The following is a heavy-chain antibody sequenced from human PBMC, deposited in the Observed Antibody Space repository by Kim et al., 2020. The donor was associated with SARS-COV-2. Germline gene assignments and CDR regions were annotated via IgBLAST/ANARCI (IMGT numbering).Heavy chain of an antibody. Sequence: GGSLRLSCAASGFTFSSYGMHWVRQAPGKGLEWVAVISYDGSNKYYADSVKGRFTISRDNSKNTLYLQMNSLRAEDTAVYYCAKDQGRTTVTTGYDAFDIWGQGTMVTVSS. CDR1: GFTFSSYG. V-gene: IGHV3-30*18. CDR3: AKDQGRTTVTTGYDAFDI. CDR2: ISYDGSNK. D-gene: IGHD4-17*01. J-gene: IGHJ3*02.